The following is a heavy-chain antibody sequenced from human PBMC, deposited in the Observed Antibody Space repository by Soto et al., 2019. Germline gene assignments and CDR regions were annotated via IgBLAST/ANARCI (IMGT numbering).Heavy chain of an antibody. CDR3: TRAYGAETFDF. CDR1: GYTVNNYD. V-gene: IGHV1-8*02. CDR2: MNPNSGNT. J-gene: IGHJ5*01. D-gene: IGHD3-10*01. Sequence: ASVKVSCKVSGYTVNNYDIHWVRQAPGHGLEWMGWMNPNSGNTGYAQNFRGRVTMTQNTAIGTAYMELSSLRYDDTATYYCTRAYGAETFDFWGQGTRVTVSS.